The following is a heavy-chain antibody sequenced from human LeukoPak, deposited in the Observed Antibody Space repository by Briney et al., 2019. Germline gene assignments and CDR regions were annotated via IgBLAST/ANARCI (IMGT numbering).Heavy chain of an antibody. CDR3: ARLQGITPQPMTEGFDI. CDR2: IYSGGST. Sequence: GGSLRLSCAASGFTVSSNYMSWVRQAPGKGLEWVSVIYSGGSTYYADSVKGRFTVSRDIARNTLSLQMNSLRAEDSAVYYCARLQGITPQPMTEGFDIWGQGTMVTVSS. D-gene: IGHD3-16*01. J-gene: IGHJ3*02. CDR1: GFTVSSNY. V-gene: IGHV3-66*04.